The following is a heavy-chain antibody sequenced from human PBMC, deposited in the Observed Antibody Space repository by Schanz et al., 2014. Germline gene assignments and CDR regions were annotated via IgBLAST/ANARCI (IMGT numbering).Heavy chain of an antibody. CDR3: ARGLIAAAGGAFDY. J-gene: IGHJ4*02. CDR1: GFSLDIFA. V-gene: IGHV3-23*01. D-gene: IGHD6-13*01. Sequence: EVHLLESGGGLVEPGGSLRLSCATSGFSLDIFAVSWVRQAPGKGLEWVSSFNDGGVNKYYADSVKGRFTISRDNSKNTLYLQMNSLRAGDAAVYYCARGLIAAAGGAFDYWGEGTLVAVSA. CDR2: FNDGGVNK.